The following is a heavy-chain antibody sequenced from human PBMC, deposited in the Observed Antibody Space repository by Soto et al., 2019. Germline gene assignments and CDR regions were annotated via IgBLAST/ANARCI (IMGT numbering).Heavy chain of an antibody. Sequence: EVQLVESGGGLVQPGGSLRLSCAASGFTVSSNYMSWVRQAPGKGLEWVSVIYSGGSTFYADSVKGRFTISRDNYKNTQYIQMNSRRGEDTPGYHRVRKRRQPIVVVQADMDYRGGWEHYWGQGILVTVSS. CDR2: IYSGGST. CDR1: GFTVSSNY. J-gene: IGHJ4*02. D-gene: IGHD2-2*01. CDR3: VRKRRQPIVVVQADMDYRGGWEHY. V-gene: IGHV3-66*01.